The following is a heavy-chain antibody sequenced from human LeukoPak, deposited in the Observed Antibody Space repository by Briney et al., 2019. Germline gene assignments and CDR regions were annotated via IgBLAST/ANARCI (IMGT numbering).Heavy chain of an antibody. Sequence: PGRSLRLSCAASGFTFSSYAMSWVRQAPGKGLEWVSAISGSGGSTYYADSVKGRFTISRDNSKNTLYLQMNSLRAEDTAVYYCAKDIVVSRAGYSSGWYGDYWGQGTLVTVSS. CDR2: ISGSGGST. J-gene: IGHJ4*02. CDR1: GFTFSSYA. D-gene: IGHD6-19*01. CDR3: AKDIVVSRAGYSSGWYGDY. V-gene: IGHV3-23*01.